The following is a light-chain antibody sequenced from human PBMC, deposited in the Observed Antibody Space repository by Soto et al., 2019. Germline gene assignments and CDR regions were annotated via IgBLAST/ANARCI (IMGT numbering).Light chain of an antibody. CDR1: QSVNTN. CDR3: QQYKNWPPVT. V-gene: IGKV3-15*01. Sequence: ETVMTQSPATLSVSLGERATLSCRASQSVNTNLAWYQQRPGQAPRLLIYGASIRATGVPARFSGSGSGTDFTLTISSLQPEDFAVYFCQQYKNWPPVTFGGGTKVEIK. CDR2: GAS. J-gene: IGKJ4*01.